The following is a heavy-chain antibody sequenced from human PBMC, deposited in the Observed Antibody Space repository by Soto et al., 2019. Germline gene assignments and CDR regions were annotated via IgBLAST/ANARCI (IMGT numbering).Heavy chain of an antibody. CDR3: ARDWFDP. CDR2: INHSGST. J-gene: IGHJ5*02. CDR1: GGSFSGYY. V-gene: IGHV4-34*01. Sequence: SETLSLTCAVYGGSFSGYYWSWIRQPPGKGLEWIGEINHSGSTNYNPSLKSRVTISVDTSKNQFSLKLSSVTAADTAVYYCARDWFDPWGQGTLVTVSS.